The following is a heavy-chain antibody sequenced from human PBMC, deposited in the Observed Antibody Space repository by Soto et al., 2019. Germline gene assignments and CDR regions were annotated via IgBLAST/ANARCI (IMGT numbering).Heavy chain of an antibody. D-gene: IGHD3-3*01. CDR2: ISSSTI. CDR1: GFTFSSYS. J-gene: IGHJ4*02. Sequence: EVQLVESGGGLVQPGGSLRLSCAASGFTFSSYSMNWVRQAPGKGLEWVSYISSSTIYYADSVKGRFTISRDNAKNSLYLQMNSLRDEDTAVYYWARDSALEWLFFDYWGQGTLVTVSS. CDR3: ARDSALEWLFFDY. V-gene: IGHV3-48*02.